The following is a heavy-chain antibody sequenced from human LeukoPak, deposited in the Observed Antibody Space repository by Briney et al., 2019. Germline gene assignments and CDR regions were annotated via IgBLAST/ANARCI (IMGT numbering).Heavy chain of an antibody. CDR2: IYYSGST. Sequence: SETLSLTCTVSGGSISSYYWNWIRQTGKGLEWIGYIYYSGSTNYNPSLKSRVTISVDTSKNQLSLKLSSVTAADTAVYYCARSAGGGYYYYGMDVWGQGITVIVSS. D-gene: IGHD6-13*01. V-gene: IGHV4-59*01. J-gene: IGHJ6*02. CDR3: ARSAGGGYYYYGMDV. CDR1: GGSISSYY.